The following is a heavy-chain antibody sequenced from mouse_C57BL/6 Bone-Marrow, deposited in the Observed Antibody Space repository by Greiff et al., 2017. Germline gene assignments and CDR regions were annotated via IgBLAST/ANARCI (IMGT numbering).Heavy chain of an antibody. V-gene: IGHV6-3*01. Sequence: EVKLVESGGGLVQPGGSMKLSCVASGFTFSNYWMNWVRQSPEKGLEWVAQIRLKSDNYATHYAESVKGRFTISRDDSKSSVYLQMNNLRAEDTGIYYCTGKRCYAMDYWGTGTSVTVSS. CDR1: GFTFSNYW. J-gene: IGHJ4*01. CDR3: TGKRCYAMDY. CDR2: IRLKSDNYAT.